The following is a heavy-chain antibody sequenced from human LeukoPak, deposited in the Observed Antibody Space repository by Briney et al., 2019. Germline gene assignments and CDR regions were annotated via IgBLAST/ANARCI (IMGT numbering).Heavy chain of an antibody. CDR2: IKSKGDGETR. Sequence: GGSLRLSCAASGFSISIAWMSWVRQAPGKGLEWVGRIKSKGDGETRDYAAPVKDRFITSRDDSKNMLYLQMNSLKTEDTAIYYCAAVGEWLSNAFNLWGQGTMVTVSA. D-gene: IGHD3-22*01. V-gene: IGHV3-15*01. CDR3: AAVGEWLSNAFNL. CDR1: GFSISIAW. J-gene: IGHJ3*01.